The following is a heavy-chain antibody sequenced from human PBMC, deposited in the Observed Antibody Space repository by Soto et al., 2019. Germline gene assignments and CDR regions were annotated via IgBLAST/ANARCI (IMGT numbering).Heavy chain of an antibody. CDR2: IWYDGSNK. J-gene: IGHJ6*02. Sequence: QVQLVESGGGVVQPGRSLRLSCAASGFTFSSYGMHWVRQAPGKGLEWVAVIWYDGSNKYYADSVKGRFTISRDNSKNTLYLQMNSLRAEDTAVYYCARASPGGQYYYYGMDVWGQGTTVTVSS. V-gene: IGHV3-33*01. CDR1: GFTFSSYG. CDR3: ARASPGGQYYYYGMDV.